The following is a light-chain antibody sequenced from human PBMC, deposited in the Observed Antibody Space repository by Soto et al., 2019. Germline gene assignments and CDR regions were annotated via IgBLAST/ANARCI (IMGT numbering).Light chain of an antibody. V-gene: IGLV2-18*02. CDR3: SSYTSSSTLV. CDR1: SSDVGLYNR. J-gene: IGLJ2*01. Sequence: QSVLTQPPSVSGSPGQSVTISCTGTSSDVGLYNRVSWYQQPPGTAPKLMIYEVSNRPSGVPDRFSGSKSGNTASLTISGLQAEDEADYYCSSYTSSSTLVFGGGTKVTVL. CDR2: EVS.